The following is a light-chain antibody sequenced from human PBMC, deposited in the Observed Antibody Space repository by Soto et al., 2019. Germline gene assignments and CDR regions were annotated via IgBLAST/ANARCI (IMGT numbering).Light chain of an antibody. V-gene: IGLV7-46*01. CDR3: MVSYSGAWV. CDR1: TGAVTSGHY. J-gene: IGLJ3*02. Sequence: QSVVTQEPSLTVSPGGTVTLTCGSSTGAVTSGHYPYWFQQKPGQAPKTLIYDTNNKHSWTPARLSGSLLGGKAALTLSGAQPEDEAEYYCMVSYSGAWVFGGGTKLTV. CDR2: DTN.